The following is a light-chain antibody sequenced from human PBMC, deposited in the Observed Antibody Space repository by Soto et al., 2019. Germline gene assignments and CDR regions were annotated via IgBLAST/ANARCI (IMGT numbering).Light chain of an antibody. CDR3: LQHETYPRA. CDR1: QAITHY. Sequence: IQMTQSPSSLSASVGDRVTITCRASQAITHYLGWYQQKPGKAPKRLIFDVSTLQSGVPSRFSGSGSGTEFTLTISSLQPEDFATYYCLQHETYPRAFGQGTKLEI. CDR2: DVS. J-gene: IGKJ2*01. V-gene: IGKV1-17*01.